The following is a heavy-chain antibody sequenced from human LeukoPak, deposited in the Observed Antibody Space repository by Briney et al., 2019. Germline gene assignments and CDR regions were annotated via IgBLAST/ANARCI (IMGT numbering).Heavy chain of an antibody. J-gene: IGHJ4*02. CDR1: GYTFTGYY. V-gene: IGHV1-2*02. Sequence: ASVKVSCKASGYTFTGYYVHCVRQAPGQGLEWVGWIKPDSGGTNYAQKFQGRVTVAWDTSISTAYMEVSRLRSDDTAVYYCATDIPHGSGSYSYFDYWGQGTLVTVSS. D-gene: IGHD3-10*01. CDR2: IKPDSGGT. CDR3: ATDIPHGSGSYSYFDY.